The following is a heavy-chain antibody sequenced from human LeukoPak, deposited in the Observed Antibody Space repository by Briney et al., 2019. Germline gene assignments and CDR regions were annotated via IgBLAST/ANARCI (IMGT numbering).Heavy chain of an antibody. J-gene: IGHJ4*02. D-gene: IGHD2-15*01. CDR3: ARDGILGSHDY. V-gene: IGHV3-74*01. Sequence: GGSLRLSCAASGFTLSNYWMHWVRQAPGKGLVWVSRITSDGSGTSYADSVKGRFTISRDIPKNTLYLQMNSLRAEDTAVYYCARDGILGSHDYWGQGTLVTVSS. CDR1: GFTLSNYW. CDR2: ITSDGSGT.